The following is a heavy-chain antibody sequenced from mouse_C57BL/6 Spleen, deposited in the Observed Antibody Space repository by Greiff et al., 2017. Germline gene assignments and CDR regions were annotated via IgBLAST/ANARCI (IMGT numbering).Heavy chain of an antibody. V-gene: IGHV1-7*01. J-gene: IGHJ2*01. CDR2: INPSRGYT. Sequence: VQLQQSGAELAKPGASVKLSCKASGYTFTSYWMHWVKQRPGQGLEWIGYINPSRGYTKYNQKVKDKATLTADKSSSTAYMQLSSLTYEDSAVYYCARERYTVVATRGLDYWGQGTTLTVSS. CDR3: ARERYTVVATRGLDY. D-gene: IGHD1-1*01. CDR1: GYTFTSYW.